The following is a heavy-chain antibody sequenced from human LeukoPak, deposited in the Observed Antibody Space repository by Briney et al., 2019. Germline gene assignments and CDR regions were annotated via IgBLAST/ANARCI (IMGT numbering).Heavy chain of an antibody. J-gene: IGHJ4*02. D-gene: IGHD3-22*01. V-gene: IGHV4-59*02. CDR2: IYYSGST. CDR1: GGSVSSYY. Sequence: SETLSLTCTVSGGSVSSYYWSWIRQPPEKGLEWIGYIYYSGSTSYNPSFKSRVSISVDTSNNQFSLKLTSVTAADTAVYYCARVRRSGSYPSYFDYWGQGTLVTVSS. CDR3: ARVRRSGSYPSYFDY.